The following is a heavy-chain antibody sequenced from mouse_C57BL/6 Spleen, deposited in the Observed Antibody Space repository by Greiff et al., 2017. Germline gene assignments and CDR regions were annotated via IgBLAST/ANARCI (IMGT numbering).Heavy chain of an antibody. D-gene: IGHD1-1*01. CDR3: AEGSHFAIDY. V-gene: IGHV2-5*01. CDR1: GFSFTHYG. CDR2: IWRGGST. J-gene: IGHJ4*01. Sequence: QVQLQQSGPGLVQPSPSLSITCTVSGFSFTHYGVHWVRQSPGKGLEWLGVIWRGGSTDYKAAFMYRLSITKDNSKSQVIFKMNRLQADDTAIYYGAEGSHFAIDYWGQGTSVTVSS.